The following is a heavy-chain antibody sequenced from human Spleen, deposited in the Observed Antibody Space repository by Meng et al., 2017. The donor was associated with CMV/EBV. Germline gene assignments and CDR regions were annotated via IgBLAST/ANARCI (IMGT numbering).Heavy chain of an antibody. CDR1: GFTFSSYT. CDR3: ARLTSGSASSDY. Sequence: GGSLRLSCAASGFTFSSYTMTWVRQAPGKGLEWVSSISGSSIYIYYADSVKGRFTISRDNAKNALYLQISSLRAEDTAMYYCARLTSGSASSDYWGQGTLVTVSS. V-gene: IGHV3-21*01. J-gene: IGHJ4*02. D-gene: IGHD6-25*01. CDR2: ISGSSIYI.